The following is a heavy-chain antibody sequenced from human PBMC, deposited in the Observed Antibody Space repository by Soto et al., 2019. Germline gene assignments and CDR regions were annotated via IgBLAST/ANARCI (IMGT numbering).Heavy chain of an antibody. V-gene: IGHV3-23*01. CDR2: ISGSGGST. CDR3: AKDQSRYCSSTSCYKSFDY. Sequence: GGSLRLSCAASGFTFSSYAMSWVRQVPGKGLEWVSAISGSGGSTYYADSVKGRFTISRDNSKNTLYLQMNSLRAEDTAVYYCAKDQSRYCSSTSCYKSFDYWGQGTLVTVSS. CDR1: GFTFSSYA. D-gene: IGHD2-2*02. J-gene: IGHJ4*02.